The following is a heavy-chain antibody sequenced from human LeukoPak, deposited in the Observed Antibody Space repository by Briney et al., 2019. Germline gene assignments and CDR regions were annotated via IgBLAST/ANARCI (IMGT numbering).Heavy chain of an antibody. V-gene: IGHV1-69*13. Sequence: SVQVSCQASGGTFSSYAISWVRQAPGQRLEWMGGIIPIFGTANYAQKFQGRVTITADESTSTAYMELSSLRSEDTAVYYCARKNTYSSGWYGENNWFDPWGQGTLVTVSS. CDR3: ARKNTYSSGWYGENNWFDP. J-gene: IGHJ5*02. CDR2: IIPIFGTA. CDR1: GGTFSSYA. D-gene: IGHD6-19*01.